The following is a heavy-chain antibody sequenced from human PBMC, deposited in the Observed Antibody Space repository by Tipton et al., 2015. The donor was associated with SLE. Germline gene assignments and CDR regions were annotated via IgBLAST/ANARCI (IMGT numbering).Heavy chain of an antibody. V-gene: IGHV1-69*09. CDR3: ARDLPSYDGYYYGLDV. Sequence: QVQLVQSGAEVKMPGSPVKVSCKASGDTFSSYTVNWVRQAPGQGLEWMGRIIPMLGVADYAQKFQGRVTITADISTTTVYMEVSSLRSEDTAVYYCARDLPSYDGYYYGLDVWGQGTTVIVSS. J-gene: IGHJ6*02. CDR1: GDTFSSYT. D-gene: IGHD3-16*01. CDR2: IIPMLGVA.